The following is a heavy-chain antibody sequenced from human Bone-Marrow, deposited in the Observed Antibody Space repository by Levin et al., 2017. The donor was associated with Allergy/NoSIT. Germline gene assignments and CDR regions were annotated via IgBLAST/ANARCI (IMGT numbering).Heavy chain of an antibody. J-gene: IGHJ2*01. CDR2: IVVGSGNT. D-gene: IGHD1-26*01. V-gene: IGHV1-58*01. CDR3: AADQREVLPKDSERYWYFDL. Sequence: KISCKASGFTFTSSAVQWVRQARGQRLEWIGWIVVGSGNTNYAQKFQERVTITRDMSTSTAYMELSSLRSEDTAVYYCAADQREVLPKDSERYWYFDLWGRGTLVTVSS. CDR1: GFTFTSSA.